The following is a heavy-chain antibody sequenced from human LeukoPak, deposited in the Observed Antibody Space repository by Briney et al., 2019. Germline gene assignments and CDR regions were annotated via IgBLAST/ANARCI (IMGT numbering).Heavy chain of an antibody. D-gene: IGHD3-22*01. V-gene: IGHV3-33*01. CDR3: ALTGSGYYSFDY. J-gene: IGHJ4*02. CDR2: IWYDGSNK. CDR1: GFTFSSYG. Sequence: GRSLRLSCAASGFTFSSYGMHWVRQAPGKGLEWVAVIWYDGSNKYYADSVKGRFTISRDNSKNTLYLQMNSLRAEDTAVYYCALTGSGYYSFDYWGQGTLVTVSS.